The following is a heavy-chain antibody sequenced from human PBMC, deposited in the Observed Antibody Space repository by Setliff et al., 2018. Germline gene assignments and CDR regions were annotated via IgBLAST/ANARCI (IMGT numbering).Heavy chain of an antibody. CDR1: GYPFTDYY. D-gene: IGHD6-25*01. CDR3: ARDLYNSGSDY. V-gene: IGHV1-2*06. J-gene: IGHJ4*02. Sequence: GASVKVSCKTSGYPFTDYYIHWVRQAPGQGLEWMGRINPNSGATNFAQKFQGRVTMTRDTSISTAYMDLSRLRSDDTAVYYCARDLYNSGSDYWGQRTLVTVSS. CDR2: INPNSGAT.